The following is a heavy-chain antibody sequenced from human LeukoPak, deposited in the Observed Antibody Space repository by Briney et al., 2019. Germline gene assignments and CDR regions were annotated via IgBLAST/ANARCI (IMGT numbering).Heavy chain of an antibody. D-gene: IGHD3-3*01. V-gene: IGHV4-59*01. CDR2: IYYSGST. Sequence: SKTLSLTCTVSGGSISSYYWSWIRQPPGKGLEWIGYIYYSGSTNYNPSLKSRVTISVDTSKNQFSLKLSSVTAADTAVYYCARGDFWSGWEVWGKGTTVTVSS. J-gene: IGHJ6*04. CDR3: ARGDFWSGWEV. CDR1: GGSISSYY.